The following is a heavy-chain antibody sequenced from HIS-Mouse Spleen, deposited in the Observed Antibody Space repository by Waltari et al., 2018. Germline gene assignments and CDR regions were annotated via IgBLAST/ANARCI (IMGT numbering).Heavy chain of an antibody. V-gene: IGHV3-30*03. Sequence: QVQLVESGGGVVQPGRSLRLSCAASGFTFSSYGMDWVRQAPGKGLEWVAVILCDGSNKDYADSVKGRFTISRDNSKNTLYLQMNSLRAEDTAVYYCEGVYGSGSYYFDYWGQGTLVTVSS. CDR1: GFTFSSYG. CDR2: ILCDGSNK. J-gene: IGHJ4*02. CDR3: EGVYGSGSYYFDY. D-gene: IGHD3-10*01.